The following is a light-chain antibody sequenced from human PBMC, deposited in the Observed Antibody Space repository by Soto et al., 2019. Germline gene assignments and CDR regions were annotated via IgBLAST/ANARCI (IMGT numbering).Light chain of an antibody. CDR2: EAS. Sequence: ETVLTQSPASLSLSPGERATLSCRASQSVSTSLAWYQQKPGQAPRLLIHEASSRATGIPARFSGSGSGTDFTLTISNLEPEDSAVYYCQQRSDWPLITFGQGTRLEMK. J-gene: IGKJ5*01. CDR1: QSVSTS. V-gene: IGKV3-11*01. CDR3: QQRSDWPLIT.